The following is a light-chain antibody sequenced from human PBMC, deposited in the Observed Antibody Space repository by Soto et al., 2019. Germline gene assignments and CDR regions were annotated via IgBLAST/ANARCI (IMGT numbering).Light chain of an antibody. CDR3: QSYDSSLSAVV. CDR1: SSNIGAGYD. Sequence: QSVLPQPPSVSGAPGQRVTISCTGSSSNIGAGYDVHWYHQLPGTAPKLLIYGNSNRPSGVPDRFSGSKSGTSASLAITGLQAEDEADYYCQSYDSSLSAVVFGGGTKLTVL. J-gene: IGLJ2*01. V-gene: IGLV1-40*01. CDR2: GNS.